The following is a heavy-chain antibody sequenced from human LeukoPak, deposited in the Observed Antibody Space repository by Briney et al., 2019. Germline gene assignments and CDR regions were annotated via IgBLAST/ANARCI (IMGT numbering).Heavy chain of an antibody. CDR2: ISSSSSTI. D-gene: IGHD3-3*01. J-gene: IGHJ5*02. CDR1: GFTFSSYS. Sequence: GGSLRLSCAASGFTFSSYSMNWVRQAPGRGLEWGSYISSSSSTIYYADSVKGRFTISRDNAKNSLCLQMNSLRAEDTAVYYCARGGIFRDFWSGYLKYNWFDPWGQGTLVTVSS. V-gene: IGHV3-48*01. CDR3: ARGGIFRDFWSGYLKYNWFDP.